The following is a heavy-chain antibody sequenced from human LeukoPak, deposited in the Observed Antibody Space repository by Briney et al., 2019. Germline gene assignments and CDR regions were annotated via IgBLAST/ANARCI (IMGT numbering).Heavy chain of an antibody. V-gene: IGHV5-51*01. CDR3: ARHFSYYDSSDQFGY. CDR2: IYPGDSDT. D-gene: IGHD3-22*01. Sequence: GESLKISCKGSGYSFTSYWIGWVRQMPGKGLEWMGIIYPGDSDTRYSPSFQGHVTISADKSISTAYLQWSSLKASDTAMYYCARHFSYYDSSDQFGYWGQGTLVTVSS. CDR1: GYSFTSYW. J-gene: IGHJ4*02.